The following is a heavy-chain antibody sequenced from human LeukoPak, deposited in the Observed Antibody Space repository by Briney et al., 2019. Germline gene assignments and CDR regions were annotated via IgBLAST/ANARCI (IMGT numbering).Heavy chain of an antibody. CDR1: GYSISSGYY. Sequence: SETLSLTCTVSGYSISSGYYWGWIRQPPGKGLEWIGTIYYSGSAYYSPSLKSRVTISVDTSKTQFSLKLSSVTAADTAVYYCARAHSWLRFLYYYMDVWGEGTTVTVSS. J-gene: IGHJ6*03. D-gene: IGHD5-12*01. CDR3: ARAHSWLRFLYYYMDV. V-gene: IGHV4-38-2*02. CDR2: IYYSGSA.